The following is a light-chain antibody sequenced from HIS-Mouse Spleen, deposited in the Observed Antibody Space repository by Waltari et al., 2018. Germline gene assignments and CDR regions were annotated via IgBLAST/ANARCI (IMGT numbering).Light chain of an antibody. CDR2: DAS. V-gene: IGLV3-21*03. J-gene: IGLJ2*01. CDR3: QVWDSSSDHVV. Sequence: SYVLTQPPSVSVAPGKTARITCGGHNIGSKSVPWYQQKPGQAPVLVVYDASDRPSGIPERFSGSNSGNTATLTISRVEAGDEADYYCQVWDSSSDHVVFGGGTKLTVL. CDR1: NIGSKS.